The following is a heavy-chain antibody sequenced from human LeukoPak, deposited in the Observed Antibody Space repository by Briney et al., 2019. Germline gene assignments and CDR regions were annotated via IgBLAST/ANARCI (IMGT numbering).Heavy chain of an antibody. D-gene: IGHD6-13*01. CDR1: GGTFSSYA. V-gene: IGHV1-69*05. CDR2: VIPIFGTA. CDR3: ARGRRSGYSSSWYDYYYYYMDV. J-gene: IGHJ6*03. Sequence: SVKVSCKDSGGTFSSYAISWVRQAPGQGLEWMGGVIPIFGTANYAEKFQGRVTITTDESTSTAYMELSNLRSEDTAVYYRARGRRSGYSSSWYDYYYYYMDVWGKGTTVTVSS.